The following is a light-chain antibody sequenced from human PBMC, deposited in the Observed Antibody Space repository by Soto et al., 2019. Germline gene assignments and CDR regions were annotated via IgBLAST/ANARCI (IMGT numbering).Light chain of an antibody. Sequence: EIVMTQSPATLSVSPGERATVSCRASQSVSSNLAWYQQKRGQAPGLLIYGASTSATGIPARFSGRGSGTEFTLTNSSLQSEDFAVYYCQHYNNWPPWTFGQGTKVEIK. J-gene: IGKJ1*01. V-gene: IGKV3-15*01. CDR2: GAS. CDR3: QHYNNWPPWT. CDR1: QSVSSN.